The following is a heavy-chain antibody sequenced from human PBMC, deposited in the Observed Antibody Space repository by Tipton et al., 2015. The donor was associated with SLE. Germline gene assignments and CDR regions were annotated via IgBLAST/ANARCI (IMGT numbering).Heavy chain of an antibody. CDR1: GYSISSGYY. V-gene: IGHV4-38-2*01. Sequence: TLSLTCVVSGYSISSGYYWGWIRQPPGKGLEWIGNIYHSGSTYYNPSLKSRVTISVDTSRNQFSLKLSSVTAADTAVYYCASAYDFWSPGWFDPWGQGTLVTVSS. J-gene: IGHJ5*02. CDR2: IYHSGST. D-gene: IGHD3-3*01. CDR3: ASAYDFWSPGWFDP.